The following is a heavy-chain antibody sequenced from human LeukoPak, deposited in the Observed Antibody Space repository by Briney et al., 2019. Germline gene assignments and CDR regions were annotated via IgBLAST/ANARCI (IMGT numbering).Heavy chain of an antibody. CDR2: IYYSGST. J-gene: IGHJ3*02. CDR3: AKDTAGNHDAFDI. V-gene: IGHV4-59*12. CDR1: GGSISSYY. Sequence: PSETLSLTCTVSGGSISSYYWSWIRQPPGKGLEWIGYIYYSGSTNYNPSLKSRVTISVDTSKNQFSLRLSSVTAADTAVYYCAKDTAGNHDAFDIWGQGTMVTVSS.